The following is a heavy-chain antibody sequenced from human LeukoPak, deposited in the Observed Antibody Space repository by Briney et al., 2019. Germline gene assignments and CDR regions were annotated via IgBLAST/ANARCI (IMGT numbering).Heavy chain of an antibody. CDR2: IIPIFGTA. CDR1: GYTFTSYG. V-gene: IGHV1-69*13. J-gene: IGHJ6*02. D-gene: IGHD3-10*01. CDR3: ASGPYGSGTGQGYYYYYGMDV. Sequence: GASVKVSCKASGYTFTSYGISWVRQAPGQGLEWMEGIIPIFGTANYAQKFQGRVTITADESTSTAYMELSSLRSEDTAVYYCASGPYGSGTGQGYYYYYGMDVWGQGTTVTVSS.